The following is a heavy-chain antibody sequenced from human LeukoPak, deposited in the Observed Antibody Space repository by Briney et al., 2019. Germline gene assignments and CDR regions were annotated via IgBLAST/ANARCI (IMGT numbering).Heavy chain of an antibody. CDR2: IIPIFGTA. V-gene: IGHV1-69*01. CDR3: ARHEGTDSSSCEDAFDI. D-gene: IGHD6-13*01. CDR1: GGTFSSYA. Sequence: ASVKVSCKASGGTFSSYAISWVRQAPGQGLEWMGGIIPIFGTANYAQKFQGRVTITADESTSTAYMELSSLRSEDTAVYYCARHEGTDSSSCEDAFDIWGQGTMVTVSS. J-gene: IGHJ3*02.